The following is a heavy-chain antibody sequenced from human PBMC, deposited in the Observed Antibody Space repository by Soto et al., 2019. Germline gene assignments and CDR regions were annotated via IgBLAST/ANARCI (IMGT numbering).Heavy chain of an antibody. CDR1: GGSISSGLYY. D-gene: IGHD3-22*01. V-gene: IGHV4-31*03. CDR3: ARDRVTMIVVADYYYGMDV. J-gene: IGHJ6*02. CDR2: IYYSGST. Sequence: SETLSLACTVCGGSISSGLYYWSWIRQHPGKGLEWIGYIYYSGSTYYNPSLKSRVTISVDTSKNQFSLKLSSVTAADMAVYYCARDRVTMIVVADYYYGMDVWGQGTTVTVSS.